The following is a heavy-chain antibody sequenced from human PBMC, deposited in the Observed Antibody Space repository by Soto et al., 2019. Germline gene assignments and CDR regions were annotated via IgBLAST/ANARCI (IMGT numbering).Heavy chain of an antibody. CDR3: ARTVVVVPAAIMTGGYYFDY. J-gene: IGHJ4*02. D-gene: IGHD2-2*02. CDR2: IIPIFGTA. Sequence: ASVKVSCKASGGTFSSYAISWVRQAPGQGLEWMGGIIPIFGTANYAQKFQGRVTITADESTSTAYMELSSLRSEDTAVYYCARTVVVVPAAIMTGGYYFDYWGQGPLVTVSS. V-gene: IGHV1-69*13. CDR1: GGTFSSYA.